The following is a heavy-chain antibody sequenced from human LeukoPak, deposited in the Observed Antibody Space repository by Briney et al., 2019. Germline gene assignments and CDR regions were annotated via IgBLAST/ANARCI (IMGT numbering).Heavy chain of an antibody. V-gene: IGHV3-21*01. CDR2: ISSSSSYI. Sequence: GGSLRLSCAASGFTFSSYSMSWVRQAPGKGLEWVSSISSSSSYIYYADSVKGRFTISRDNAKNSLYLQMNSLRAEDTAVYYCAREYGYDSSGYYSNYYMDVWGKGTTVTVSS. CDR1: GFTFSSYS. D-gene: IGHD3-22*01. CDR3: AREYGYDSSGYYSNYYMDV. J-gene: IGHJ6*03.